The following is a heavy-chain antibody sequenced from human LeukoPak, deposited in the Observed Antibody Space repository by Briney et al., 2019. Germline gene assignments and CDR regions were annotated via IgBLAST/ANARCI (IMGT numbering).Heavy chain of an antibody. CDR1: GFTFSSYG. D-gene: IGHD1-26*01. J-gene: IGHJ4*02. V-gene: IGHV3-30*02. CDR3: AKFGWELLVSADFDY. CDR2: IRYDGSNK. Sequence: GGSLRLSCAASGFTFSSYGMHWVRRAPGKGLEWVAFIRYDGSNKYYADSVKGRSTISRDNSKNTLYLQMNSLRAEDTAVYYCAKFGWELLVSADFDYWGQGTLVTVSS.